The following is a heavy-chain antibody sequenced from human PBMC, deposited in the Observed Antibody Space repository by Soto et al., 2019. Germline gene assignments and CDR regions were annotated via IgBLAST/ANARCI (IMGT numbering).Heavy chain of an antibody. CDR2: ISAYNGNT. D-gene: IGHD2-2*01. V-gene: IGHV1-18*01. CDR3: ARGRYCSSTSCHKQNWFDP. Sequence: QVQLVQSGAEVKKPGASVKVSCKASGYTFTSYGISWVRQAPGQGLEWMGWISAYNGNTNYAQKLQGRVTMTTDTSQSTAYMELRSLRSDDTAVYYCARGRYCSSTSCHKQNWFDPWGQGTLVTVSS. J-gene: IGHJ5*02. CDR1: GYTFTSYG.